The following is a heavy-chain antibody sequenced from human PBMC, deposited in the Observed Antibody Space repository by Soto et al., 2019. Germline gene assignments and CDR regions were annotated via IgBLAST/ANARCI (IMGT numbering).Heavy chain of an antibody. D-gene: IGHD1-1*01. CDR3: ARDKDRLQLGGNYYYILDV. V-gene: IGHV1-69*12. CDR1: GGTFRTSA. Sequence: QVQLVQSGAEVKKPGSSVKVSCKASGGTFRTSAISWVRQAPGQGLEWVGGIVPVFRRPKYAQNFQDRVTITADESTSTAYMELSSLTSDDTAVYYCARDKDRLQLGGNYYYILDVWGQGTAVTVSS. CDR2: IVPVFRRP. J-gene: IGHJ6*02.